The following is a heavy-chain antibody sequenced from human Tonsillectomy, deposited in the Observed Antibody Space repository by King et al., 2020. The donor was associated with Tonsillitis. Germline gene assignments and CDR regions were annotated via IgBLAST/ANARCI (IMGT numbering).Heavy chain of an antibody. V-gene: IGHV3-23*04. D-gene: IGHD3-22*01. Sequence: VQLVESGGGLVQPGGSLRLSCAASGFTFSSYAMSWVRQAPGKGLEWVSAVSGSGGSTDYADSVKGRFTISRDNSKNTLYLQMNSLRAEDTAVYYCTKAESSGDYYWGYWGQGTLVTVSS. CDR2: VSGSGGST. CDR1: GFTFSSYA. CDR3: TKAESSGDYYWGY. J-gene: IGHJ4*02.